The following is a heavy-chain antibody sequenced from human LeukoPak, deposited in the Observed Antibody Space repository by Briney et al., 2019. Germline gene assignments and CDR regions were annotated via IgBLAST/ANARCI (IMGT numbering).Heavy chain of an antibody. D-gene: IGHD5-18*01. Sequence: PGGSLRLSCAASGFSFSKYGLHWVGQAPAKGLERVAVISHDGSNKYYADSMKGRFTISRDNSKNTLYLQMNSLRAEETAVYYCAGDGHTGMAVSHFDYWGQGALVTVSS. CDR1: GFSFSKYG. V-gene: IGHV3-30*03. CDR3: AGDGHTGMAVSHFDY. J-gene: IGHJ4*02. CDR2: ISHDGSNK.